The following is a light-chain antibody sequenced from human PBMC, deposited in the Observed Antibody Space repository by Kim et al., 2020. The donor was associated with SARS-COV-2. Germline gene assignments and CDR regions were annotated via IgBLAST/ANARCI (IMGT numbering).Light chain of an antibody. Sequence: PGERVTLSSRTSQSVSSSYLTWYQQKPGQAPRLLIYGASTRATGIPARFSGSGSGTDFTLTISSLQPEDFAVYYCQQDYNYPFGGGTKVDIK. V-gene: IGKV3D-7*01. CDR1: QSVSSSY. CDR3: QQDYNYP. J-gene: IGKJ4*01. CDR2: GAS.